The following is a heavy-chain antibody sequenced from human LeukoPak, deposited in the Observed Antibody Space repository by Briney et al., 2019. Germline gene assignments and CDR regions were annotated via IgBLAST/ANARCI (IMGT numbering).Heavy chain of an antibody. Sequence: NPSETLSLTCTVSGXSISGYYWSWIRQPPGKGLEWIGFIYSSGSTNYNPSLRSRVTISVDTSKNQFSLKLRSVIAADTAVYYCARDSGSQRAFDIWGQGTMVTVSS. CDR3: ARDSGSQRAFDI. J-gene: IGHJ3*02. V-gene: IGHV4-59*01. CDR1: GXSISGYY. D-gene: IGHD1-26*01. CDR2: IYSSGST.